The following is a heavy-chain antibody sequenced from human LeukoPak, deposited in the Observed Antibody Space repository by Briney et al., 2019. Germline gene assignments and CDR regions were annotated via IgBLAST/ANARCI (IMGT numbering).Heavy chain of an antibody. CDR2: ISGCGGST. D-gene: IGHD3-22*01. V-gene: IGHV3-23*01. CDR3: AKDRYCYDSSGYYNWFDP. Sequence: GGSVRLFCAASGFTFKSYAVSCARQARGRGLEGVSAISGCGGSTYYADSVKGRFTISRDNSKNTLYLQMNSLRAEDTAVYYCAKDRYCYDSSGYYNWFDPWGQGTLVPVSS. CDR1: GFTFKSYA. J-gene: IGHJ5*02.